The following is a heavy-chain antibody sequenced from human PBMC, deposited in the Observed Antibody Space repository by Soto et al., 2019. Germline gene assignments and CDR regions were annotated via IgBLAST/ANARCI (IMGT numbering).Heavy chain of an antibody. J-gene: IGHJ3*02. CDR2: IYYSGST. D-gene: IGHD3-10*01. CDR1: GGSISSYY. Sequence: SQTLSLTCTVSGGSISSYYWSWIRQPPGKGLEWIGYIYYSGSTNYNPSLKSRVTISVDTSKNQFSLKLSSVTAADTAVYYCARGSITMVRGVIIRGAFDIWGQGTMVTVSS. CDR3: ARGSITMVRGVIIRGAFDI. V-gene: IGHV4-59*01.